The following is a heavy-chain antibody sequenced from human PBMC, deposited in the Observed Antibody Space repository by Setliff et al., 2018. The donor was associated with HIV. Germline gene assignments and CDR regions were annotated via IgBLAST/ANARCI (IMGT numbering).Heavy chain of an antibody. CDR2: IYREYGA. J-gene: IGHJ4*02. D-gene: IGHD2-2*01. Sequence: PGGSLRLSCAASGFSISSNYMSWVRQAPGKGLEWVAVIYREYGAYYADSVKGRFTVSRDNSKNTIDLQMHSLRAEDTAVYYCARRAYCSSTTCFDNWGQGTLVTVSS. CDR1: GFSISSNY. V-gene: IGHV3-53*01. CDR3: ARRAYCSSTTCFDN.